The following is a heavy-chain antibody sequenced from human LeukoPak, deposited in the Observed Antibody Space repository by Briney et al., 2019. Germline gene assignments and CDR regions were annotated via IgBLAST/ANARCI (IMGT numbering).Heavy chain of an antibody. Sequence: SETLSLTCTVSGGSISSSSYYWGWIRQPPGKGLEWIGSIYYSGSTYYNPSLKSRVTISVDTSKNQFSLKLSSVTAADTAVYYCARDRIIAVAGTSDAFDIWGQGTMVTVPS. D-gene: IGHD6-19*01. CDR3: ARDRIIAVAGTSDAFDI. V-gene: IGHV4-39*07. CDR1: GGSISSSSYY. J-gene: IGHJ3*02. CDR2: IYYSGST.